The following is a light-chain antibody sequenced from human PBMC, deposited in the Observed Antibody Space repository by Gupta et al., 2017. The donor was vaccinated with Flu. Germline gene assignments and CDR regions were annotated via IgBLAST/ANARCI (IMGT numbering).Light chain of an antibody. V-gene: IGLV2-8*01. CDR2: EVN. Sequence: QSALTQPPSASGSPGQSVTTSCTGTSSDVGGYDYVSWYQHHPGKAPKVMIYEVNNRPSGVPDRFSGSKSGNSASLTVSGLQAEDEADYYCSSFAGNTYVFGTGTKVTVL. J-gene: IGLJ1*01. CDR3: SSFAGNTYV. CDR1: SSDVGGYDY.